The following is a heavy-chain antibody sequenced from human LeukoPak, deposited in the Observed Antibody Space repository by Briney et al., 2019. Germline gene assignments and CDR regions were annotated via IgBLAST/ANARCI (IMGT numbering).Heavy chain of an antibody. CDR2: IYNSGST. CDR3: ARERGNYYYYMDV. D-gene: IGHD1-26*01. V-gene: IGHV4-61*02. CDR1: GGSISSGSYC. Sequence: PSQTLSLTCTVSGGSISSGSYCWSCIRQPAGKGLEWIGRIYNSGSTNYNPSLKSRITISVYTSKNQFSMNRSSVTAADTAVYYCARERGNYYYYMDVWAKGTTVTISS. J-gene: IGHJ6*03.